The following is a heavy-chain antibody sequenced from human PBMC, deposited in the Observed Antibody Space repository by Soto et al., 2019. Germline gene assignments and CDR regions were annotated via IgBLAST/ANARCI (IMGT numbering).Heavy chain of an antibody. J-gene: IGHJ4*02. Sequence: QVQLVESGGGVVQSGTSLRLSCAASGFTFGTYGMHWVRQAPGKRLEWLAVIWHDGSKENYADSVRGRFTISRDKYKDTVYLQMNSLRSEDTAVYYCATGFGAAVHAAHLDYWGQGTLVTVSS. CDR1: GFTFGTYG. V-gene: IGHV3-33*01. D-gene: IGHD3-10*01. CDR2: IWHDGSKE. CDR3: ATGFGAAVHAAHLDY.